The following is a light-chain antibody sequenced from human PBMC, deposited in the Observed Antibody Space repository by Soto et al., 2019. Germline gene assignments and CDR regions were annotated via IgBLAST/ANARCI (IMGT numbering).Light chain of an antibody. CDR1: PDGYHH. J-gene: IGKJ4*02. Sequence: EIVMTQSPATLSVSPGETGTLPCRASPDGYHHLARYQQKPGQAPQLLIYGASTRATGIPARFSGSGSGTEFTLTISSLQSEDFAVYYCQQYNNWPPLTFGGGTKVEIK. CDR2: GAS. CDR3: QQYNNWPPLT. V-gene: IGKV3-15*01.